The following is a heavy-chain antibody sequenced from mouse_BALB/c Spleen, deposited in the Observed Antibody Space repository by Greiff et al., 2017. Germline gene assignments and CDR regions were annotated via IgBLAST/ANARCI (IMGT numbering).Heavy chain of an antibody. J-gene: IGHJ3*01. Sequence: QVQLLQSGAELAKPGASVKMSCTASGFTFTSYWMHWVKQRPGQGLEWIGDINPSTGYTEYNQKFKDKATLTTDKSSSTAYMQLSSLTSEDSAVYYCERKGNKVNGFAYWGQGTLVTVSA. CDR1: GFTFTSYW. V-gene: IGHV1-7*01. CDR2: INPSTGYT. CDR3: ERKGNKVNGFAY. D-gene: IGHD2-2*01.